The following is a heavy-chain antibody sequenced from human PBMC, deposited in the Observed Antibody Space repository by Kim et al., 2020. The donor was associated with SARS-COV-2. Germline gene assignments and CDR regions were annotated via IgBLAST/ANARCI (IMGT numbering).Heavy chain of an antibody. CDR3: ARDGVEPGIYFDS. J-gene: IGHJ4*02. CDR2: IKYDGSEK. Sequence: GGSLRLSCVASGFTFSSFWMNWVRQAPGKGLEWVANIKYDGSEKYYVDSVKGRFTISRDNAQNSLYPQMTSLRAEDTAVYYCARDGVEPGIYFDSWGQGT. V-gene: IGHV3-7*03. CDR1: GFTFSSFW. D-gene: IGHD2-8*01.